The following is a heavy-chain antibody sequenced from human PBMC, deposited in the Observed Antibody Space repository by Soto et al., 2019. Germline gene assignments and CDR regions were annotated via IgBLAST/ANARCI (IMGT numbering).Heavy chain of an antibody. V-gene: IGHV1-2*04. D-gene: IGHD3-10*01. CDR2: INPNSGTT. Sequence: QVQLVQSGAEVKKPGASVKVSCKASGYTFTDYYMHWVRQAPGQRLEWMGWINPNSGTTNYAQKFQGWVTMTRDTSITTVYMEVSWLRSDDTAVYYCARVPRGVYYGMDVWGQGTTVTVSS. J-gene: IGHJ6*02. CDR1: GYTFTDYY. CDR3: ARVPRGVYYGMDV.